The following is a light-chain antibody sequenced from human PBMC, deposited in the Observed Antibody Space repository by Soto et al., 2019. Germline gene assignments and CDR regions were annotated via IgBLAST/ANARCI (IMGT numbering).Light chain of an antibody. Sequence: IQMTQSPSSLSASVGDRVTITCRASQSISSYLNWYQQKPGKPPKVLIYGASNLQSGVPPRFSGSGSGTDVTLAISSLQPEDSATYYCLQDINYPWTFGQGTKVDIK. V-gene: IGKV1-6*01. CDR2: GAS. CDR3: LQDINYPWT. J-gene: IGKJ1*01. CDR1: QSISSY.